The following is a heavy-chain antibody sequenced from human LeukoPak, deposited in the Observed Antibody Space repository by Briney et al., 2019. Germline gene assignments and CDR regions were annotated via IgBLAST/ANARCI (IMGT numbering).Heavy chain of an antibody. D-gene: IGHD3-22*01. CDR1: GFTFSSYA. CDR3: AKSAIVVVITPSAFDI. CDR2: ISGSGGST. Sequence: GGSLRLSCAASGFTFSSYAMSWVRQAPGKGLEWVSAISGSGGSTYYADSVKGRFTISRDNPKNTLYLQMNSLRAEDTAVYYCAKSAIVVVITPSAFDIWGQGTMVTVSS. J-gene: IGHJ3*02. V-gene: IGHV3-23*01.